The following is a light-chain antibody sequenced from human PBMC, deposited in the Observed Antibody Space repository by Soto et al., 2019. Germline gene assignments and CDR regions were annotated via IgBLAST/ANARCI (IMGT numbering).Light chain of an antibody. J-gene: IGKJ4*01. CDR2: DAS. CDR1: QSISSY. V-gene: IGKV3-11*01. Sequence: EILLTQSPATLSLSPGERATLSCKASQSISSYLAWYQQKPGRAPRLLIYDASNRAAGIPARFSGGVAGTDFTLTISSLEPEDFAIYYCQQRSNWPLTFGGGTRVDIK. CDR3: QQRSNWPLT.